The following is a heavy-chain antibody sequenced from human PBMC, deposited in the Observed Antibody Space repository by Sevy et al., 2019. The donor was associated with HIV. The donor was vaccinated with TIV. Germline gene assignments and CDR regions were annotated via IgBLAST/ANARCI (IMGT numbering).Heavy chain of an antibody. CDR1: GFTFSSYG. Sequence: GSLRLSCAASGFTFSSYGMHWVRHAPGQGLEWVAVISYDGSNKYYADSVKGRFTISRDNSKNTLYLQMNSLRAEDTAVSYCASYSSSWTFDYWGQGTLVTVSS. V-gene: IGHV3-30*03. CDR3: ASYSSSWTFDY. D-gene: IGHD6-13*01. J-gene: IGHJ4*02. CDR2: ISYDGSNK.